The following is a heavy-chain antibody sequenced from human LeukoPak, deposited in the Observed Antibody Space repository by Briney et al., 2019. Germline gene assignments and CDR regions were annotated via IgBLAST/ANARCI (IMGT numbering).Heavy chain of an antibody. CDR2: IKQDGSEK. V-gene: IGHV3-7*01. D-gene: IGHD2-21*01. Sequence: PGGSPRLSCTASEFTFSSYWMCWVRQAPGKGLEWVANIKQDGSEKDYVDSVKGRFTISRDNAKNSLYLQMNNLRAEDTAVYYCARYCGGDCYGMDVWGQGTTVTVSS. J-gene: IGHJ6*02. CDR3: ARYCGGDCYGMDV. CDR1: EFTFSSYW.